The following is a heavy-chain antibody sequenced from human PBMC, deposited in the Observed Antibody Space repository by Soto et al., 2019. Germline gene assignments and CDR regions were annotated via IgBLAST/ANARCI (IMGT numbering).Heavy chain of an antibody. CDR3: ARTIAAAGTPYDAFDI. J-gene: IGHJ3*02. D-gene: IGHD6-13*01. V-gene: IGHV3-53*01. CDR1: GFTVSSNY. CDR2: IYSGGST. Sequence: GGSLRLSCAASGFTVSSNYMSWVRQAPGKGLEWVSVIYSGGSTYYADSVKGRFTISRDNSKNTLYLQMNSLRAEDTAVYYCARTIAAAGTPYDAFDIWGQGTMVTVSS.